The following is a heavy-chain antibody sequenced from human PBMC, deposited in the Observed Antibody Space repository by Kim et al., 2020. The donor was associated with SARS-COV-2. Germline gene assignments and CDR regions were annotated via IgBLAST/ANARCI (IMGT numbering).Heavy chain of an antibody. Sequence: GTANYAQKFQGRVTITADKSTSTAYMELSSLRSEDTAVYYCARDAGWFDPWGQGTLVTVSS. J-gene: IGHJ5*02. CDR3: ARDAGWFDP. CDR2: GTA. V-gene: IGHV1-69*06.